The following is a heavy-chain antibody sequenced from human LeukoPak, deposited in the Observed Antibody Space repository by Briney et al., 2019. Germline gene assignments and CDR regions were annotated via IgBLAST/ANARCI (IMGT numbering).Heavy chain of an antibody. CDR1: GDSINDHY. J-gene: IGHJ6*03. D-gene: IGHD2-15*01. CDR2: IYSSVST. V-gene: IGHV4-4*09. Sequence: PSETLSLTCTVSGDSINDHYWSWIRQPPGEGLEWIAYIYSSVSTNYNPSLRSRVTISIDTSRSQFSLQLTSVTAADAGVYYCARQRCSGGSCYRLDQLYYMDVWGKGTTAPVSS. CDR3: ARQRCSGGSCYRLDQLYYMDV.